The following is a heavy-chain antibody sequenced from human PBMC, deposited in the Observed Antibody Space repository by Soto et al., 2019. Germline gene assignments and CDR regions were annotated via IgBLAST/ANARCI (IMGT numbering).Heavy chain of an antibody. CDR1: GFTFSSYA. CDR2: ISGTGVTT. V-gene: IGHV3-23*01. J-gene: IGHJ4*02. Sequence: GGSLRLSCAASGFTFSSYAMNWVRQAPGKGLEWVSVISGTGVTTYYAESVKGRFTLYRDNSKNTLYLQMDSLRAEDTAVYYCAKDEPRNSLFNWIDHWGQGTLVTVSS. D-gene: IGHD2-21*01. CDR3: AKDEPRNSLFNWIDH.